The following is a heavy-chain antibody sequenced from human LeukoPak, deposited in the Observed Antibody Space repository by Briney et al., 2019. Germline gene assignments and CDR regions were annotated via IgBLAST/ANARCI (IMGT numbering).Heavy chain of an antibody. J-gene: IGHJ6*02. CDR3: AKDLVAARPWYYGMDV. Sequence: PGGSLRLSCAASGFTFSSYGMHWVRQAPGKGLEWVAVISYDGSNKYYADSVKGRFTISRGNSKNTLYLQMNSLRAEDTAVYYCAKDLVAARPWYYGMDVWGQGTTVTVSS. CDR2: ISYDGSNK. CDR1: GFTFSSYG. V-gene: IGHV3-30*18. D-gene: IGHD6-6*01.